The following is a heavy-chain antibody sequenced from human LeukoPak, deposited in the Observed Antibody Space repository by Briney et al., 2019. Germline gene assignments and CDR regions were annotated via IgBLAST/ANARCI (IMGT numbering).Heavy chain of an antibody. Sequence: SETLSLTCTVSGGSISSSSYYWGWIRQPPGKGLEWIGSIYYSGSTYYNPSLKSRVTISVDTSKNQFSLKLSSVTAADTAVYYCARLNYGNYFDYWGQGTLVTVSS. D-gene: IGHD3-10*01. CDR1: GGSISSSSYY. CDR2: IYYSGST. J-gene: IGHJ4*02. CDR3: ARLNYGNYFDY. V-gene: IGHV4-39*01.